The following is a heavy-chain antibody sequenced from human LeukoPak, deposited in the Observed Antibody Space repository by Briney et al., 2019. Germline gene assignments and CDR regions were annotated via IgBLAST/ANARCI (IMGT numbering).Heavy chain of an antibody. CDR2: INAGNGNT. CDR3: ASVYRYGMDV. D-gene: IGHD4-11*01. Sequence: ASVKVSCKASGYTFTSYAMHWVRQAPGQRLEWMGWINAGNGNTKYSQKFQGRVTITADESTGTAYMELSSLRSEDTAVYYCASVYRYGMDVWGQGTTVIVSS. V-gene: IGHV1-3*01. CDR1: GYTFTSYA. J-gene: IGHJ6*02.